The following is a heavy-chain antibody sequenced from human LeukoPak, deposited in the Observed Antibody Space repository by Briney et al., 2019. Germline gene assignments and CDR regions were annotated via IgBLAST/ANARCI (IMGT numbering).Heavy chain of an antibody. J-gene: IGHJ6*03. CDR1: GGSISSSSYY. CDR3: ARRPQSYIDV. Sequence: SEPLSLTCTVSGGSISSSSYYWGWIRKPPGKGLEWIGSINYSGNTFYNPSLKSRVTISVDTSKNQLSLNLSSVTAADTAVYYCARRPQSYIDVWGKGTTVTVSS. V-gene: IGHV4-39*01. CDR2: INYSGNT.